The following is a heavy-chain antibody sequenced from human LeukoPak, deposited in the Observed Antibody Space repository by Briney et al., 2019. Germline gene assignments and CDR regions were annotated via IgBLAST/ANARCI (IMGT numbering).Heavy chain of an antibody. CDR3: ARAAPYDFWSGSSKLDP. Sequence: PGGSLRLSCAASGFTFSSYWMHWVRQAPGKGLVWVSRINSDGSSTSYADSVKGRFTISRDNAQNTLYLQMNSLRAEDTAVYYCARAAPYDFWSGSSKLDPWGQGTLVTVSS. CDR1: GFTFSSYW. J-gene: IGHJ5*02. V-gene: IGHV3-74*01. CDR2: INSDGSST. D-gene: IGHD3-3*01.